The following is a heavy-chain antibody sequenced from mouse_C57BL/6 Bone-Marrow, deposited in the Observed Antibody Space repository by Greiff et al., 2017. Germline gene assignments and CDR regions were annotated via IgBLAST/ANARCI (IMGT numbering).Heavy chain of an antibody. CDR3: ARVEFAGNSGDWCFDV. D-gene: IGHD1-1*01. CDR2: IYPGGGST. V-gene: IGHV1-85*01. CDR1: GYTFTSYD. J-gene: IGHJ1*03. Sequence: QVQLQQSGPELVKPGASVKLSCKASGYTFTSYDINWVKQRPGQGLEWIGGIYPGGGSTKYNEKFKGKATLTVDTSSSTAYMELPSLTSEVSAVYFCARVEFAGNSGDWCFDVWGTGTTATVSS.